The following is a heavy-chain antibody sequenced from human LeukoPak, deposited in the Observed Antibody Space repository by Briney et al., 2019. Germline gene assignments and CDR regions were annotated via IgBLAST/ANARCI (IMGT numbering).Heavy chain of an antibody. V-gene: IGHV4-59*01. D-gene: IGHD3-3*01. J-gene: IGHJ6*02. Sequence: SETLSLTCTVSGGSISSYYWSWIRQPPGKGLEWIGYIYYSGSTDYNPSLKSRVTISVDTSKNQFSLKLSSVTAADTAVYYCARADYDFWSGYSHYYGMDVWGQGTTVTVSS. CDR2: IYYSGST. CDR3: ARADYDFWSGYSHYYGMDV. CDR1: GGSISSYY.